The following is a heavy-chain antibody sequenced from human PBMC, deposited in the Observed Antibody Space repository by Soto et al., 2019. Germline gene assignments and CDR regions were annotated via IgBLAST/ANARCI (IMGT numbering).Heavy chain of an antibody. CDR1: GFTFSSYA. V-gene: IGHV3-23*01. CDR2: ISGSGGST. CDR3: AKDRYCSGGSCPNWFDP. D-gene: IGHD2-15*01. J-gene: IGHJ5*02. Sequence: GGSLRLSCAASGFTFSSYAMSWVRQAPGKGLEWVSAISGSGGSTYYADSVKGRFTISRDNSKNTLYLQMNSLRAEDTAVYYCAKDRYCSGGSCPNWFDPWGQGTLVTVSS.